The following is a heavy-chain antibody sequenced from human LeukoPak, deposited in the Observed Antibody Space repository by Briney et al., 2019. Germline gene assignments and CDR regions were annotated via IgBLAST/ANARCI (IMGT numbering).Heavy chain of an antibody. D-gene: IGHD3-22*01. CDR2: INGGGTTK. CDR1: GFIFSDYY. V-gene: IGHV3-11*04. CDR3: ARKGGYSSGYYY. J-gene: IGHJ4*02. Sequence: PGGSLRLSCAASGFIFSDYYMNWIRQAPGKGLEWVSHINGGGTTKYYADSVRGRFTLSRDNAKNSLYLQMDSLRVEDTAVYYCARKGGYSSGYYYWGQGTLVTVSS.